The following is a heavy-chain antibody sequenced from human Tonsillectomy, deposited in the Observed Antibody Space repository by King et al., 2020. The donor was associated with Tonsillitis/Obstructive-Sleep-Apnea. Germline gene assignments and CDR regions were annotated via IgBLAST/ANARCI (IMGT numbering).Heavy chain of an antibody. CDR3: ARGSVEQDWAFDY. CDR2: IDHSGST. CDR1: GGSFSGYY. V-gene: IGHV4-34*01. J-gene: IGHJ4*02. D-gene: IGHD3/OR15-3a*01. Sequence: VQLQQWGAGLLRPSETLSLTCGVYGGSFSGYYWTWIRQTPGKGLEWIGEIDHSGSTNNNPSLKSRVTISIDTSKNQFSLHLNSVTAADTAVYYCARGSVEQDWAFDYWGQGTLVTVSS.